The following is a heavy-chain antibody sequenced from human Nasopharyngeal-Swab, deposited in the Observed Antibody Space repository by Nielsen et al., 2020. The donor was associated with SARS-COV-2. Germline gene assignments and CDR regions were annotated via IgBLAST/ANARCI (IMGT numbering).Heavy chain of an antibody. CDR3: ARHPGYCSGGSCYSRWFDP. D-gene: IGHD2-15*01. J-gene: IGHJ5*02. Sequence: SETLSLTCTVSGGSISSYYWSWIRQPPGKGLEWIGYIYYSGSTNYIPSLKSRVTISVDTSKNQFSLKLSSVTAADTAVYYCARHPGYCSGGSCYSRWFDPWGQGTLVTVSS. CDR2: IYYSGST. V-gene: IGHV4-59*08. CDR1: GGSISSYY.